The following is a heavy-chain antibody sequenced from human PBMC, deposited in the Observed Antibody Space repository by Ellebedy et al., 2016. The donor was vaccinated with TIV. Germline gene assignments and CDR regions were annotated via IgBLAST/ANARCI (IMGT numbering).Heavy chain of an antibody. CDR1: GFTFSNYW. V-gene: IGHV4-59*01. CDR2: VYYSGIA. CDR3: ARDRDSTGYYTP. Sequence: MPGGSLRLSCAASGFTFSNYWIHWVRRPPGKGLEWIGYVYYSGIANYNPSLKSRLTISVDTSRNQFSLKLNSVTAADTAVYYCARDRDSTGYYTPWGQGILVTVSS. D-gene: IGHD3-22*01. J-gene: IGHJ5*02.